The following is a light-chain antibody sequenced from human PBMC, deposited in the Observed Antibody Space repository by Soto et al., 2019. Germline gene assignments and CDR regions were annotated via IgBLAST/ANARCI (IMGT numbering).Light chain of an antibody. Sequence: GERVRLSCRTSQTVSSSSLTWCQQKPGQAPGLLIYGASTRATAIPARFSGSGSGTDFTLTVSSLQPEDFAVYYCQQYNNWPPTFGQGTKVDI. CDR1: QTVSSSS. CDR3: QQYNNWPPT. V-gene: IGKV3D-7*01. J-gene: IGKJ1*01. CDR2: GAS.